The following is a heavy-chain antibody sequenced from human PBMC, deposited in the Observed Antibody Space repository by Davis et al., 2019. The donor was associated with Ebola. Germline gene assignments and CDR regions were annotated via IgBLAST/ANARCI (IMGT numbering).Heavy chain of an antibody. D-gene: IGHD2-15*01. CDR2: IYPGDYEI. CDR1: GYSFSTYW. J-gene: IGHJ4*02. Sequence: GESLKIPCKASGYSFSTYWIGRVRQMPGKGPESMGVIYPGDYEIIYSPSLQGQVTISVDKVSATAYLQWASLKASDSAMYYCARRGGYASFTYDHWGQGTLVTVSS. CDR3: ARRGGYASFTYDH. V-gene: IGHV5-51*01.